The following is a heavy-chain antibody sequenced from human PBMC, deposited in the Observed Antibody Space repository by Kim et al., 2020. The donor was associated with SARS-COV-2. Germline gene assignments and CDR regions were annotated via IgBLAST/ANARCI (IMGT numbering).Heavy chain of an antibody. CDR2: TQHDGGRS. Sequence: GGSLRLSCAASGFSFNFYWIHWVRQAPGKGLVWVSGTQHDGGRSTSADSVRGRFTISRDNAKNTVFLEMSSLRAEDTAVYYCMRDYDFWGQGTLVTVSS. CDR3: MRDYDF. V-gene: IGHV3-74*01. J-gene: IGHJ4*02. CDR1: GFSFNFYW.